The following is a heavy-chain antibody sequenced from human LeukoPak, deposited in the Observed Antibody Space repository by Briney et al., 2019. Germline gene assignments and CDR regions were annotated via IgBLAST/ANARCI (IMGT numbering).Heavy chain of an antibody. Sequence: GGSLRLSCVASGFDFSSYGLSWVRQAPGKGLEWVSYISGSDNTIHYADSVKGRFTISRDNAKNSLHLQMNSLRDEDTAVYFCARGTWLGATYHFDSWGPGTLVTVSS. J-gene: IGHJ4*02. CDR3: ARGTWLGATYHFDS. D-gene: IGHD3-22*01. CDR1: GFDFSSYG. CDR2: ISGSDNTI. V-gene: IGHV3-48*02.